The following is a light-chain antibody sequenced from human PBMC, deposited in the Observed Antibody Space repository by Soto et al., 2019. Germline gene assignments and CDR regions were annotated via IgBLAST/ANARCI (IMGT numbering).Light chain of an antibody. J-gene: IGKJ3*01. CDR1: QSVSSSY. Sequence: EIVLTQSPGTLSLSPGERATLSCRASQSVSSSYLAWYQHKPGQGPRLLIYGASSRATGIPDRFSGSGSGTDFTLTISRLEPEDFALYYCQKYGSSFTFGPGTKVHIK. CDR3: QKYGSSFT. V-gene: IGKV3-20*01. CDR2: GAS.